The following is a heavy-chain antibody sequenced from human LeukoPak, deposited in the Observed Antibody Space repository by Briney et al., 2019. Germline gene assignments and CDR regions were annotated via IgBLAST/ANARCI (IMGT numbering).Heavy chain of an antibody. J-gene: IGHJ4*02. CDR1: AYTFTSYG. CDR3: AIQRWLQAAGLDY. V-gene: IGHV1-2*02. Sequence: ASVKVSCKASAYTFTSYGISWVRQAPGQGLEWMGWINPNSGGTNYAQKFQGRVTMTRDTSISTAYMELSRLRSDDTAVYYCAIQRWLQAAGLDYWGQGTLVTVSS. D-gene: IGHD5-24*01. CDR2: INPNSGGT.